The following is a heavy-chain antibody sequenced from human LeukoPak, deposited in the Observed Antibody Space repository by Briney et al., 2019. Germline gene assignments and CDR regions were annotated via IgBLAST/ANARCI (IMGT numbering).Heavy chain of an antibody. V-gene: IGHV4-59*01. CDR2: IYYSGST. D-gene: IGHD4/OR15-4a*01. CDR3: ARPGAGSGDGMDV. J-gene: IGHJ6*04. CDR1: GGSISSYY. Sequence: SETLSLTCTVSGGSISSYYWSWIRQPPGKGLEWIGYIYYSGSTNYNPSLKSRVTISVDTSKNQFSLKLSSVTAADTAVYYCARPGAGSGDGMDVWGKGTTVTVSS.